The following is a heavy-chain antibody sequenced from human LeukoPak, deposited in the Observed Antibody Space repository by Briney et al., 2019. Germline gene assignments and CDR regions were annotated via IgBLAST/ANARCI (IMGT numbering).Heavy chain of an antibody. J-gene: IGHJ4*02. Sequence: SETLSLTCTVSGVSISSYYWSWIRQPPGKGLELIGYIYDSGSTNYNPSLKRRVTISVDTSKNQFSLKLSSVTAADTAVYYCARHGGGYSYDYWGQGTLVTVSS. CDR3: ARHGGGYSYDY. CDR2: IYDSGST. D-gene: IGHD5-18*01. V-gene: IGHV4-59*01. CDR1: GVSISSYY.